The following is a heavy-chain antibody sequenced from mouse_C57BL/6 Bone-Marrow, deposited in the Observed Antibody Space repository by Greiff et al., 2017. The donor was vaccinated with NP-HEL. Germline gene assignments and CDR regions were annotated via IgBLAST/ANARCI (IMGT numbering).Heavy chain of an antibody. J-gene: IGHJ2*01. Sequence: EVKVEASGGGLVQPGGSMKLSCVASGFTFSNYWMNWVRQSPEKGLEWVAQIRLKSDNYATHYAESVKGRFTISRDDSKSSVYLQMNNLRAEDTGIYYCTGWGGPFDYWGQGTTLTVSS. CDR2: IRLKSDNYAT. CDR1: GFTFSNYW. V-gene: IGHV6-3*01. D-gene: IGHD1-1*02. CDR3: TGWGGPFDY.